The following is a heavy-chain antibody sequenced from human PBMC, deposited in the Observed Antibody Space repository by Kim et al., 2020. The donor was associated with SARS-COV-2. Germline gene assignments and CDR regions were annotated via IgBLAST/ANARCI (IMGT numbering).Heavy chain of an antibody. Sequence: ASVKVSCKASGYTFTSYGISWVRQAPGQGLEWMGWISAYNGNTNYAQKLQGRVTMTTDTSTSTAYMELRSLRSDDTAVYYCARDMWGFIAAAGYNWFDPWGQGTLVTVSS. CDR2: ISAYNGNT. V-gene: IGHV1-18*01. CDR3: ARDMWGFIAAAGYNWFDP. D-gene: IGHD6-13*01. CDR1: GYTFTSYG. J-gene: IGHJ5*02.